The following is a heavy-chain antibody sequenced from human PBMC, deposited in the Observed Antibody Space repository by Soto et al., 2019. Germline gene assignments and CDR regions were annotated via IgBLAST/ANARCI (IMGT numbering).Heavy chain of an antibody. J-gene: IGHJ6*02. D-gene: IGHD1-26*01. Sequence: SETLSLTCTVSGGSISSHYWSWVRQAPGKGLEWIGHIYYRGSTNYNPSLRSRSTISVDTSKNQFSLKLNSVTTADAAVYYCARDGRESSGMDVWGQGTKVTVS. V-gene: IGHV4-59*11. CDR3: ARDGRESSGMDV. CDR2: IYYRGST. CDR1: GGSISSHY.